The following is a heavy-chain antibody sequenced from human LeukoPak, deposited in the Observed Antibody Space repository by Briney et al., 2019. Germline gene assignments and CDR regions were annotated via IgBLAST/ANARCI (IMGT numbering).Heavy chain of an antibody. CDR2: INHSGST. V-gene: IGHV4-34*01. D-gene: IGHD2-15*01. J-gene: IGHJ4*02. CDR1: GGSFSGYY. CDR3: ARSRAATNDY. Sequence: SETLSLTCAVYGGSFSGYYWSWIRQPPGKGLEWIGEINHSGSTNYNPSLKSRVTISVDTSKNQFSLKLSSVTAADTAVYSCARSRAATNDYWGQGTLVTVSS.